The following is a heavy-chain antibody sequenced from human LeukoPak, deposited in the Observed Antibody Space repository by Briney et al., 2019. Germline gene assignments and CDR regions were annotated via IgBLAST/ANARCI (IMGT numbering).Heavy chain of an antibody. CDR2: IYYSGST. J-gene: IGHJ4*02. Sequence: PSETLSLTCTVSGGSISSSSYYWGWIRQPPGKGLEWIGSIYYSGSTYYNPSLKSRVTISVDTSKNQFSLKLSSVTAADTAVYYCARPLYSSSWYPFDYWGQGTLVTVSS. CDR3: ARPLYSSSWYPFDY. CDR1: GGSISSSSYY. D-gene: IGHD6-13*01. V-gene: IGHV4-39*07.